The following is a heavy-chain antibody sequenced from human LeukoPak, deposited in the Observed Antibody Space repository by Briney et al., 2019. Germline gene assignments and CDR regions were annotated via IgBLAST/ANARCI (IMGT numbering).Heavy chain of an antibody. CDR2: IIPIFGTA. CDR3: ARGVQYYYDSSGSSPSAFDI. D-gene: IGHD3-22*01. CDR1: GGTFSSYA. J-gene: IGHJ3*02. V-gene: IGHV1-69*01. Sequence: ASVKVSCKASGGTFSSYAISWVRQAPGQGLEWMGGIIPIFGTANYAQKFQGRVTITADESTSTAYMELSSLRSEDTAVYYCARGVQYYYDSSGSSPSAFDIWGQGTMVTVSS.